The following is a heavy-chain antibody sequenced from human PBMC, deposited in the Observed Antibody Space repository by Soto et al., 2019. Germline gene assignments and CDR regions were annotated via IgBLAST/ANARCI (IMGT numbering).Heavy chain of an antibody. CDR1: GGSISSYY. Sequence: SETLSLTCTVSGGSISSYYWSWIRQPPGKGLEWIGYIYYSGSTNYNPSLKSRVTISVDTSKNQFSLKLSSVTAADTAVYYCARDRYYYDSSGYYGGPHFDYWGQGTLVTVSS. J-gene: IGHJ4*02. CDR3: ARDRYYYDSSGYYGGPHFDY. D-gene: IGHD3-22*01. CDR2: IYYSGST. V-gene: IGHV4-59*12.